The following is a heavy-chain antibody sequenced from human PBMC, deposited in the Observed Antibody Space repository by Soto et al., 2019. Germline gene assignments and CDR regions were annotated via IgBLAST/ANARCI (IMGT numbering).Heavy chain of an antibody. V-gene: IGHV1-18*01. D-gene: IGHD2-15*01. CDR2: ISAYNGNT. CDR1: GYTFTSYG. J-gene: IGHJ5*02. Sequence: ASVKVSCKASGYTFTSYGISWVRRAPGQGLEWMGWISAYNGNTNYAQKLQGRVTMTTDTSTSTAYMELRSLRSDDTAVYYCARSPCSGGSCYPHKYNWFDPWGQGTLVTVSS. CDR3: ARSPCSGGSCYPHKYNWFDP.